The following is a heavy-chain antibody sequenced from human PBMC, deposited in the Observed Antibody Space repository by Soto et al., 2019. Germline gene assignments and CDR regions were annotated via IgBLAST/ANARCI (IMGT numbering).Heavy chain of an antibody. Sequence: QVQLVQSGAEVKKPGASVKISCKASGYTFTSYYMHWVRQAPGQGFEWMGIINPSGGSTNYAQKLQGRVAMTRDTSPSTVYMELNSLRSEDTAVYYCARPPYPGCINAVCYPLDYWGQGTLVTVSS. J-gene: IGHJ4*02. CDR1: GYTFTSYY. V-gene: IGHV1-46*01. D-gene: IGHD2-8*01. CDR3: ARPPYPGCINAVCYPLDY. CDR2: INPSGGST.